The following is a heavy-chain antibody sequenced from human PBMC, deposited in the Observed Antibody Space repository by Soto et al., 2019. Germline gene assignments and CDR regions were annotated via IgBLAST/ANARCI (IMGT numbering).Heavy chain of an antibody. V-gene: IGHV4-59*12. J-gene: IGHJ5*02. Sequence: SETLSLTCTVSGGSISSYYWSWIRQPPGKGLEWIGDIYYSGSTNYNPSLKSRVTISVDTSKNQFSLKLSSVTAADTAVYYCARGSWEKIVVVPESLLDPPGQRTLVIGSS. CDR3: ARGSWEKIVVVPESLLDP. CDR2: IYYSGST. CDR1: GGSISSYY. D-gene: IGHD2-2*01.